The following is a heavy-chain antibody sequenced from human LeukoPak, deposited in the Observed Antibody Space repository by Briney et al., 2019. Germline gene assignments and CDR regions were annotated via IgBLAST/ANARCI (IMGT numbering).Heavy chain of an antibody. CDR1: GGSISSSSYY. J-gene: IGHJ4*02. D-gene: IGHD3-22*01. V-gene: IGHV4-39*01. Sequence: SETLSLTCTVSGGSISSSSYYWGWIRQPPGKGLEWIGSIYYSGSTYYNPSLKSRVTISVDTSKNQFSLKLSSVTAADTAVYYCARHRLRYYYDSSGYFEPFDYWGRGTLVTVSS. CDR3: ARHRLRYYYDSSGYFEPFDY. CDR2: IYYSGST.